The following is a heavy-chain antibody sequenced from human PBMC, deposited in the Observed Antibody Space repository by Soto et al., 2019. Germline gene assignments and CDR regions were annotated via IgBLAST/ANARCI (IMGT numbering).Heavy chain of an antibody. CDR2: INSDGSST. V-gene: IGHV3-74*01. D-gene: IGHD3-22*01. J-gene: IGHJ3*02. CDR1: GFTFSSYW. CDR3: AREGENYYDSSGKDAFDI. Sequence: PGGSLRLSCAASGFTFSSYWMHWVRQAPGKGLVWVSRINSDGSSTSYADSVKGRFTISRDNAKNTLYLQMNSLRAEDTAVYYCAREGENYYDSSGKDAFDIWGQGTMVTVSS.